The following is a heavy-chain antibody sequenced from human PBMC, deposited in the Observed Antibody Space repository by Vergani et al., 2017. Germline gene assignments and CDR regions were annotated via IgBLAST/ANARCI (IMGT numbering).Heavy chain of an antibody. CDR3: EKDLGTSSGGGWFDP. CDR2: ISCNSNSI. CDR1: GFTSAGYA. Sequence: EVQLEESGGGLVLPGRSLRLSCVASGFTSAGYAMHWVRQAPGTGLEWVSGISCNSNSISYAYSVKGRFTISRANAKNSLYLQMKSLRAEDTALYYCEKDLGTSSGGGWFDPWGQGTLVTVSS. V-gene: IGHV3-9*02. D-gene: IGHD6-6*01. J-gene: IGHJ5*02.